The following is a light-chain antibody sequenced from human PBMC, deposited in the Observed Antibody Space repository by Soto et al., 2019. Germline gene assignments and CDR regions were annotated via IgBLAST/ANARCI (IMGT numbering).Light chain of an antibody. V-gene: IGLV2-8*01. CDR1: SSDVGGYDY. Sequence: QSVLTQPPSASGSPGQSVTISCTGTSSDVGGYDYVSWYQQHPGKAPKLMFYEVSKRPSGVPDRFSGSKSGNTASLTVSGLQAEDEADYYCSSYAGSNNLVFGGGT. J-gene: IGLJ2*01. CDR2: EVS. CDR3: SSYAGSNNLV.